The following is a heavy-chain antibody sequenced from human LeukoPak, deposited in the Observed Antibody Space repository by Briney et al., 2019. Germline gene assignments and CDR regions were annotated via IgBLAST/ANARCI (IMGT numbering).Heavy chain of an antibody. CDR1: EFTVSSYA. V-gene: IGHV3-23*01. D-gene: IGHD2-15*01. J-gene: IGHJ4*02. Sequence: PGGSLRLSCAASEFTVSSYAMSWVRQAPGKGLEWGSAISGSGGSTYYADSVRGRFTISRDNSKNTLYLQMNSLRAEDTAVYYSAKKKGYIVVVVAATPFDYWGLGTLVTVSS. CDR2: ISGSGGST. CDR3: AKKKGYIVVVVAATPFDY.